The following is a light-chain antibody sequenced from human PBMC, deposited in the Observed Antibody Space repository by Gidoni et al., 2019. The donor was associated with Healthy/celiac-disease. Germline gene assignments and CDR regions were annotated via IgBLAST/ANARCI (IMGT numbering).Light chain of an antibody. CDR1: QSVSSN. Sequence: EIVMTQSPATLSVSPGERATLSCRASQSVSSNLAWYQQKPGQAPRLLIYGASTRATGIPARFSGSGSGTEFTLTISSLQSGDFAVYYCQQYNNWPPVFGQGTKVEIK. J-gene: IGKJ1*01. CDR3: QQYNNWPPV. CDR2: GAS. V-gene: IGKV3-15*01.